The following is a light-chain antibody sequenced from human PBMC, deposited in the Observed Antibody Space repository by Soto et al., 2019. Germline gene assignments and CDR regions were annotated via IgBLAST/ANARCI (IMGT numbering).Light chain of an antibody. CDR2: AAS. CDR3: QQASSFPRT. J-gene: IGKJ1*01. V-gene: IGKV1-12*01. CDR1: QGISSW. Sequence: DIPLTQSQFSVSGSEEKIVRASCLASQGISSWLAWYQQKPGKAPKLLIYAASSLQSGVPARFSGCGAGTDFTLRISSLQSEDYATYYCQQASSFPRTFSQGTKVDI.